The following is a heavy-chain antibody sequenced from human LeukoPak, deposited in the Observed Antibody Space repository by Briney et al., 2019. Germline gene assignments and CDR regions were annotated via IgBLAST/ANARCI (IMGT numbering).Heavy chain of an antibody. J-gene: IGHJ4*02. CDR3: ARAPAGCGGTCLFDS. D-gene: IGHD2-15*01. Sequence: SETLSLTCDVSGASISGYWWSWIRQPAGKGLEWIGRMYTDGDTNYNPALKSRVTVSVDTSKNLFSLKLISVTAADTAVYYCARAPAGCGGTCLFDSRGQGTLVTVSS. CDR2: MYTDGDT. CDR1: GASISGYW. V-gene: IGHV4-4*07.